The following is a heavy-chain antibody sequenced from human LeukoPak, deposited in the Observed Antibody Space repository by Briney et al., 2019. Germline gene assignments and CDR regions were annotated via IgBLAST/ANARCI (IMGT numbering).Heavy chain of an antibody. J-gene: IGHJ6*03. CDR1: GGSFSGYY. CDR3: ARGVLYYYYMDV. CDR2: INHSGST. Sequence: PSETLSLTCAVYGGSFSGYYWSWIRQPPGKGLEWIGEINHSGSTNYNPSLKSRVTISVDTSKNQFSLKLSSVTAADTAVYYCARGVLYYYYMDVWGTGTTVTVSS. V-gene: IGHV4-34*01.